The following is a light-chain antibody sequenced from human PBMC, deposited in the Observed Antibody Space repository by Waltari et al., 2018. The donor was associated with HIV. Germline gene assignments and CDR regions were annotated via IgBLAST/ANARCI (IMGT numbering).Light chain of an antibody. V-gene: IGLV2-23*02. J-gene: IGLJ2*01. CDR3: CSYAGTTNFVVI. CDR1: STDVGSYNL. Sequence: QSALTQPASVSGSPGQSITISCTGTSTDVGSYNLVSWYQQHPGKAPKLLIYEVVNRPSGFSNRFSGSQSGNTASLTISGLQADDEADYYCCSYAGTTNFVVIFGGGTKLTVL. CDR2: EVV.